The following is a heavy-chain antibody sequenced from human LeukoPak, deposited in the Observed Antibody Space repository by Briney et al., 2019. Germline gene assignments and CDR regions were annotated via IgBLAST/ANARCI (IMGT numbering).Heavy chain of an antibody. V-gene: IGHV4-34*01. Sequence: SETLSLTCAVYGGSFSGYYWSWIRQPPGKGLEWIGEINHSGSTNYNPSLKGRVTISVDTSKNQFSLKLSSVTAADTAVYYCARSSGSYSGFDYWGQGTLVTVSS. CDR2: INHSGST. J-gene: IGHJ4*02. CDR3: ARSSGSYSGFDY. CDR1: GGSFSGYY. D-gene: IGHD1-26*01.